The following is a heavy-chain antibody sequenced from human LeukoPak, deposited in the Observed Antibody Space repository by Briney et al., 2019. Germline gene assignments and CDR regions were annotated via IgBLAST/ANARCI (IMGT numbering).Heavy chain of an antibody. CDR2: LIGSGGST. J-gene: IGHJ4*02. D-gene: IGHD6-19*01. V-gene: IGHV3-23*01. CDR3: ARGYSSGWYAEGRFDY. Sequence: GGSLRLSCAASGFTFSNYAMSWVRQAPGKGLEWVSGLIGSGGSTYYADSVKGRFTISRDSSENTLYLQMNSLRAEDMAVYYCARGYSSGWYAEGRFDYWGQGTLVTVSS. CDR1: GFTFSNYA.